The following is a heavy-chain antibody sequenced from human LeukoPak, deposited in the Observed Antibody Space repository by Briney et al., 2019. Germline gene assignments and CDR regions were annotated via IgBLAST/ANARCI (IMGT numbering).Heavy chain of an antibody. CDR2: ISYSGRT. CDR1: GGCINSHH. CDR3: ARVVEYTSSSGFFNYYYYYIDV. D-gene: IGHD6-6*01. J-gene: IGHJ6*03. Sequence: SGTLSLTCTVSGGCINSHHWAWIRQPPGKGLEWIGYISYSGRTNYNPSLKSRVTMSVDTSRSHLSLTLSSVTAADTAVYSCARVVEYTSSSGFFNYYYYYIDVWGKGTTVTVSS. V-gene: IGHV4-59*11.